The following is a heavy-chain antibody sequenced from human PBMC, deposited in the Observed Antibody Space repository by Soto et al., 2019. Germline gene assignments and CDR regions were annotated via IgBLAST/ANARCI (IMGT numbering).Heavy chain of an antibody. CDR3: ARDRLGYCTNGVCYTGSDAFDI. CDR1: GFTFSSYG. D-gene: IGHD2-8*01. V-gene: IGHV3-33*01. Sequence: PAGSLRLSCAASGFTFSSYGMHWVRQAPGKGLEWVAVIWYDGSNKYYADSVKGRFTIPRDNSKNTLYLQMNSLRAEDTAVYYCARDRLGYCTNGVCYTGSDAFDIWGQGTMVTVSS. J-gene: IGHJ3*02. CDR2: IWYDGSNK.